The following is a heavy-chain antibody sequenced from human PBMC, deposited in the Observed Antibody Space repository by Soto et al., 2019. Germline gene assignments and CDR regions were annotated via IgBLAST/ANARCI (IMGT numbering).Heavy chain of an antibody. CDR1: GYTFTTYF. CDR2: IFPGSGGT. V-gene: IGHV1-2*07. CDR3: AREWQRGTDY. Sequence: QVQLVQSGAEVVKPGASVKVSCKASGYTFTTYFLHWVRQAPGQGLEWLGWIFPGSGGTNYPHKFQGRDTITRDTSINTAYMELSRLTSDDTGVYYCAREWQRGTDYWGQGALITVSS. J-gene: IGHJ4*02. D-gene: IGHD6-25*01.